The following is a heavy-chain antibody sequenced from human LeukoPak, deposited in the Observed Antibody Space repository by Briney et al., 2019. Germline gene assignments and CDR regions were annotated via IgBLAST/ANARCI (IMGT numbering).Heavy chain of an antibody. V-gene: IGHV3-30-3*01. CDR3: ARDRVSSRSTFDY. Sequence: GGSLRLSCAASGFTFSNYAMHWVRQAPGKGLEWVAVISYDGSNKYYADSVKGRFTISRDNSKNTLYLQMNSLRAEDTAVYYCARDRVSSRSTFDYWGQGTLVTVSS. CDR2: ISYDGSNK. CDR1: GFTFSNYA. J-gene: IGHJ4*02. D-gene: IGHD6-13*01.